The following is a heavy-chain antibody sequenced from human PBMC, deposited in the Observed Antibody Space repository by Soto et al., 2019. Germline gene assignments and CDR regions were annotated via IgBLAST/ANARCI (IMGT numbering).Heavy chain of an antibody. CDR1: GYTFTSYA. CDR2: INAGNGNT. CDR3: AREEGGYSGYDSDYYYGMDV. D-gene: IGHD5-12*01. Sequence: QVQLVQSGAEVKKPGASVKVSCKASGYTFTSYAMHWVRQAPGQRLEWMGWINAGNGNTKYSQKFQGRVTITRDTSASTAYMELSSLRSEDTAVYYCAREEGGYSGYDSDYYYGMDVWGQGTTVTVSS. V-gene: IGHV1-3*01. J-gene: IGHJ6*02.